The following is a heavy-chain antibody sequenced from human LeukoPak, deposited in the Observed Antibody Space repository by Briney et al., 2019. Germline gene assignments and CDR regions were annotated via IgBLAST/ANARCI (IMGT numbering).Heavy chain of an antibody. D-gene: IGHD4-17*01. CDR1: GYSFTSYW. J-gene: IGHJ4*02. CDR3: ARSATVTTIDY. V-gene: IGHV5-51*01. CDR2: IYPGDSDT. Sequence: GESLKISCKGSGYSFTSYWIGWVRQMPGKGLEWMGIIYPGDSDTRYSPSFQGQVIISADKSISTAYLQRSSLKASDTAMYYCARSATVTTIDYWGQGTLVTVSS.